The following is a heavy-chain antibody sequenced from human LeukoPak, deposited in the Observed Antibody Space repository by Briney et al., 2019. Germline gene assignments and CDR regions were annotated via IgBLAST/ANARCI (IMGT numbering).Heavy chain of an antibody. CDR3: ARQSGDQSSAWYFDA. V-gene: IGHV4-39*01. Sequence: SETLSHTCTVSGGSLRSSGHWWVWIRQPPGKGLEWIGSIHYSGKVYYNPSLKSRVTTSVDTSTDQFSLRLSSATAADTAKYYCARQSGDQSSAWYFDAWGQGTLVTVSS. D-gene: IGHD6-19*01. CDR1: GGSLRSSGHW. CDR2: IHYSGKV. J-gene: IGHJ4*02.